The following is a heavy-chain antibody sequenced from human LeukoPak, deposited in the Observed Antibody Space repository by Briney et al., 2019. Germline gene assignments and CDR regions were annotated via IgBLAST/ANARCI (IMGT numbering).Heavy chain of an antibody. Sequence: ASVKVSCKASGYTFTGFGINWVRQAPGQGLEWMGWISGYNDNTHYAKKFQGRVTLTTDTPTSTAYMELRSLRSDDTAVYYCARAISGSYYDYWGQGTLVAVSS. CDR1: GYTFTGFG. V-gene: IGHV1-18*01. CDR3: ARAISGSYYDY. CDR2: ISGYNDNT. D-gene: IGHD1-26*01. J-gene: IGHJ4*02.